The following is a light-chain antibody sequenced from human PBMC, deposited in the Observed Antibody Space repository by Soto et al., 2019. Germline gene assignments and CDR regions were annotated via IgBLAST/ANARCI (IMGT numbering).Light chain of an antibody. V-gene: IGKV1-5*03. CDR2: KAS. CDR1: QTISSW. CDR3: QQYSIYPGT. J-gene: IGKJ1*01. Sequence: DIQMTQSPSTLSGSVGDRVTITCRASQTISSWLAWYQQKPGKAPKLLIYKASTLKSGVPSRFSGSGSGTEFTLSISSLQPEDFATYYCQQYSIYPGTFGQGTKVDIK.